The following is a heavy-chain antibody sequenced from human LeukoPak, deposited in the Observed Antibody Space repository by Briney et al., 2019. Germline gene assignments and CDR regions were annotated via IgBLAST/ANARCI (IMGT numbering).Heavy chain of an antibody. CDR3: ASARIYGDLDY. CDR1: VGTFSSYA. D-gene: IGHD4-17*01. Sequence: SVKVPCKASVGTFSSYAISWVRQAPGQGLEWMGWISAYNGNTNYAQKLQGRVTMTTDTSTSTAYMELGSLRSDDTAVYYCASARIYGDLDYWGQGTLVTVSS. CDR2: ISAYNGNT. V-gene: IGHV1-18*01. J-gene: IGHJ4*02.